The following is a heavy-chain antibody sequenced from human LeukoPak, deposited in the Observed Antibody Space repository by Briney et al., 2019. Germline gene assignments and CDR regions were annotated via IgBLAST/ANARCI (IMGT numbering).Heavy chain of an antibody. CDR2: INPRSGGT. D-gene: IGHD1-1*01. CDR1: GYTFTGLGLY. J-gene: IGHJ4*02. Sequence: EASVKVSCKTSGYTFTGLGLYIHWVRRAPGQGLEWMGWINPRSGGTNYAQKFQGRVTMTRDTSISTAYMELSRLTSDDTAVYYCATDPTTAGTTRFDYWGQGTLVTVSS. CDR3: ATDPTTAGTTRFDY. V-gene: IGHV1-2*02.